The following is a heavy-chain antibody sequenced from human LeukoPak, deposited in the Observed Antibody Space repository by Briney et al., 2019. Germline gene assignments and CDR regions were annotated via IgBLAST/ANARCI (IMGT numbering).Heavy chain of an antibody. Sequence: PSETLSLTCTVSGGSISSSSYYWGWIRQPPGKGLEWIGSIYHSGNTYYNPSLQSRVTISVDTSKNQFSLKLSSVTAADTAVYYCARQWEDSGGWYRVFDMWGQGTMVTVSS. D-gene: IGHD6-19*01. CDR3: ARQWEDSGGWYRVFDM. CDR2: IYHSGNT. CDR1: GGSISSSSYY. J-gene: IGHJ3*02. V-gene: IGHV4-39*01.